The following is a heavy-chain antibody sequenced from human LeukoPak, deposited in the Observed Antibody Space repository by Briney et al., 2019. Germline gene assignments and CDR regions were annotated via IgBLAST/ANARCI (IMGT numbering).Heavy chain of an antibody. V-gene: IGHV4-39*01. CDR3: ARRRSFGLWWTMDV. CDR1: GGSISSSSYY. CDR2: VRYSDST. J-gene: IGHJ6*03. Sequence: SETLPLTCTVSGGSISSSSYYWGWIRQPPGKGLQWIGSVRYSDSTHYNPSLKSRVSISVDTSKNRSSLRVTSLTAADTAVYYCARRRSFGLWWTMDVWGKGITVPVSS. D-gene: IGHD2-21*01.